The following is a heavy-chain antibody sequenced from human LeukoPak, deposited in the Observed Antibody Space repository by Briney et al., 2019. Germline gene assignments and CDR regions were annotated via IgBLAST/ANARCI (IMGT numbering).Heavy chain of an antibody. Sequence: SGPTLVNPTQTLTLTCTFSGFSLSTSGVGVGWIRQPPGKALEWIGYIYYSGSTNYNPSLKSRVTISVDTSRNQFSLKMSSVTAADTAVYYCARSHVDTTVNNWGQGTLVTVSS. V-gene: IGHV4-61*08. J-gene: IGHJ4*02. CDR3: ARSHVDTTVNN. D-gene: IGHD5-18*01. CDR2: IYYSGST. CDR1: GFSLSTSGVG.